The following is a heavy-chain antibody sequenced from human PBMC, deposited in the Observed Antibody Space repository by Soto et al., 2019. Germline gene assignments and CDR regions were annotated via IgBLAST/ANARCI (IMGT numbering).Heavy chain of an antibody. V-gene: IGHV3-33*01. D-gene: IGHD3-10*01. CDR3: ARDRSGSYYPPGSRPGAAYYYYYGMDV. CDR2: IWYDGSNK. CDR1: GFTFSSYG. J-gene: IGHJ6*02. Sequence: HPGGSLRLSCAASGFTFSSYGMHWVRQAPGKXLEWVAVIWYDGSNKYYADSVKGRFTISRDNSKNTLYLQMNSLRAEDTAVYYCARDRSGSYYPPGSRPGAAYYYYYGMDVWGQGTTVTVSS.